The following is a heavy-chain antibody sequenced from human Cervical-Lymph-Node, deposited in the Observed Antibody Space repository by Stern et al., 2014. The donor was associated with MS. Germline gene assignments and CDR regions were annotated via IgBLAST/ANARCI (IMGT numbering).Heavy chain of an antibody. CDR2: ISWNSVSI. D-gene: IGHD5-18*01. CDR1: GFTFDDYA. V-gene: IGHV3-9*01. J-gene: IGHJ6*02. Sequence: EVQLVESGGGLVQPGRSLRLSCAASGFTFDDYAMHCVRQAPGQGLEWVSGISWNSVSIGYADSVKGRFTISRDNAKNSLYLQMNSLRAEDTALYYCAKDRNRGYSYGYSYGMDVWGQGTTVTVSS. CDR3: AKDRNRGYSYGYSYGMDV.